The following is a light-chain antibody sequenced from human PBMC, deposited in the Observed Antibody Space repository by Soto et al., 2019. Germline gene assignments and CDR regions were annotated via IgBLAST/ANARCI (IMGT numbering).Light chain of an antibody. Sequence: QSVLTQPTSVSGSPGQSVTISCTGTSSDIGAYNYVSWYQQYPGKAPKLIICDVRNRPSGVADRFSGSKSGNTASLTISGLQAEDEADYYCSSYASSDTVVFGGGTKLTVL. CDR2: DVR. J-gene: IGLJ2*01. CDR1: SSDIGAYNY. V-gene: IGLV2-14*03. CDR3: SSYASSDTVV.